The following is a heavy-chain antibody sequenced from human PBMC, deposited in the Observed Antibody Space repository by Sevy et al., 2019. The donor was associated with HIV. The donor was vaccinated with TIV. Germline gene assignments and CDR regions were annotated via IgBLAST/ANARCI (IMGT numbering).Heavy chain of an antibody. Sequence: GGSLRLSCAASGFTLSSHWMHWVRQAPGKGLVWVSHINNDGSVTTYAHSVEGRFTFSRDNDKNTLYLQMNSLRVDDTAVYYCARGGDGAFDSWGQGTLVTVSS. CDR2: INNDGSVT. D-gene: IGHD3-16*01. CDR3: ARGGDGAFDS. J-gene: IGHJ3*02. CDR1: GFTLSSHW. V-gene: IGHV3-74*01.